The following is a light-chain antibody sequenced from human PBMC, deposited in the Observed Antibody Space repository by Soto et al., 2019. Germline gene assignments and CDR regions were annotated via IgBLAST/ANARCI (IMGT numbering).Light chain of an antibody. CDR3: QQYGKWPPWT. V-gene: IGKV3-15*01. CDR2: SAS. J-gene: IGKJ1*01. Sequence: EVVMTQSPGTLSVPPGETATLSCRASQSVTSSLAWYRHKPGQAPRLLIHSASLRATGIPDRFRGSGSGTEFTLTVTSVQSEDFAVYYCQQYGKWPPWTFGQGTKLQIK. CDR1: QSVTSS.